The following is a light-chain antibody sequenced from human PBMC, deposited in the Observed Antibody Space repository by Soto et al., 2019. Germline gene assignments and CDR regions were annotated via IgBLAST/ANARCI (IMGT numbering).Light chain of an antibody. CDR3: MQSVETPLI. CDR2: KIS. J-gene: IGKJ4*01. CDR1: HSIVHSDGNTY. Sequence: DTVMTQTPHSSPVTLGQPATISCRSSHSIVHSDGNTYLSWLQQRPGQPPRLLIYKISNRASGVPDRFSGSGSGTDFTLKISRVEAEDVGVYYCMQSVETPLIFGGGTKVDIK. V-gene: IGKV2-24*01.